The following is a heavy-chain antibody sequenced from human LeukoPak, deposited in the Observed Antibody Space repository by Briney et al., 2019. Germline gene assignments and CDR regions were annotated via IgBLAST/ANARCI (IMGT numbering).Heavy chain of an antibody. D-gene: IGHD6-6*01. CDR3: ARLPATSGSSGGVY. J-gene: IGHJ4*02. Sequence: GESLKISCKGSGYTFTNYWIGWVRQMPGKGLEWMGIIYPADSDTRYSPSFQGQVTISADKSIKTAYLQWSSLKVSDTAMYYCARLPATSGSSGGVYWGQGTLVTVSS. V-gene: IGHV5-51*01. CDR2: IYPADSDT. CDR1: GYTFTNYW.